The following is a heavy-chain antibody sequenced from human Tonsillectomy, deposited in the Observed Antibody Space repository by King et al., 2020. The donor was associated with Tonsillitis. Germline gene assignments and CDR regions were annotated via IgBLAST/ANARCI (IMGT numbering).Heavy chain of an antibody. CDR2: ISAYNYNT. CDR1: GYTFTSYG. Sequence: QLVQSGAEVKKPGASVKVSCKASGYTFTSYGISWVRQAPGQGLEWMGWISAYNYNTKYAQKVQGRVTMTTDTSTSTAYMELRSLRSDDTALYYCARDGVVPETARVFDIWGQGTMVTVSS. V-gene: IGHV1-18*04. CDR3: ARDGVVPETARVFDI. D-gene: IGHD3-10*01. J-gene: IGHJ3*02.